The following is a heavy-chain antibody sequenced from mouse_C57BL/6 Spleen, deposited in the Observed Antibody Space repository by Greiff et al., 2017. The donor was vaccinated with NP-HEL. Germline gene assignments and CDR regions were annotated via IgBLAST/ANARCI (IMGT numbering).Heavy chain of an antibody. CDR2: IYPGDGDT. D-gene: IGHD2-3*01. Sequence: VQRVESGPELVKPGASVKISCKASGYAFSSSWMNWVKQRPGKGLEWIGRIYPGDGDTNYNGKFKGKATLTADKSSSTAYMQLSSLTSEDSAVYFCARSDDYFDYWGQGTTLTVSS. J-gene: IGHJ2*01. CDR1: GYAFSSSW. V-gene: IGHV1-82*01. CDR3: ARSDDYFDY.